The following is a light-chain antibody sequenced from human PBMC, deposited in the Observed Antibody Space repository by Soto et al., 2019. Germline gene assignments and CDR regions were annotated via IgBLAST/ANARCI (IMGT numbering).Light chain of an antibody. Sequence: QTVVTQEPSFSVSPGGTVTLTCGLSSGSVSTSYYPSWYQQTPGQTPRTLIYNTNSRSSGVPDRFSGSILGNKAALTITGAQADDESDYYCVLYMGSGYVVFGGGTKLTVL. CDR3: VLYMGSGYVV. J-gene: IGLJ2*01. V-gene: IGLV8-61*01. CDR2: NTN. CDR1: SGSVSTSYY.